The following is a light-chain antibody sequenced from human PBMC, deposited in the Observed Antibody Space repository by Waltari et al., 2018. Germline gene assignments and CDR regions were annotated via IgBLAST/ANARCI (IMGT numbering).Light chain of an antibody. V-gene: IGLV8-61*01. CDR2: KGN. Sequence: QTVLTQEPSLSVSPGGTVTLTCALSSGSVSSTSYATWYQQTPGQAPRTLVYKGNGRSSGVPYRFSGSILGNKAALTNTGAHADDESDYYGSMYMGSGIWVFGGGTKLTVL. J-gene: IGLJ3*02. CDR1: SGSVSSTSY. CDR3: SMYMGSGIWV.